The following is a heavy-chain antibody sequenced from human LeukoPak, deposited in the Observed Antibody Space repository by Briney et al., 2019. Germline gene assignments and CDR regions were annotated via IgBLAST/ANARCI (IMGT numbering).Heavy chain of an antibody. Sequence: ASVKDSRKASGYTFTSYGISGVRQPPGQGLEWVGCISAYNGNTNYAQKLQGRVTMTTDTCTSTAYMELRSLRSDDTDVYYCESSGGGYDSSGYQFDYWGQGTLVTVSS. CDR2: ISAYNGNT. CDR1: GYTFTSYG. D-gene: IGHD3-22*01. J-gene: IGHJ4*02. CDR3: ESSGGGYDSSGYQFDY. V-gene: IGHV1-18*01.